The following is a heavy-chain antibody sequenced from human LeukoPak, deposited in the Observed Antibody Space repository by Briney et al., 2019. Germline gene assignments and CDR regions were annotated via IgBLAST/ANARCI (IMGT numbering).Heavy chain of an antibody. Sequence: GGSLRLSCAASGFTFSSYSMNWVRQAPGKRLEWVSSISSSSSYIYYADSVKGRFTISRDNAKNSLYLQMNSLRAEDTAVYYCARGRYVLRFLEWLLTFDYWGQGTLVTVSS. CDR1: GFTFSSYS. CDR3: ARGRYVLRFLEWLLTFDY. V-gene: IGHV3-21*01. J-gene: IGHJ4*02. CDR2: ISSSSSYI. D-gene: IGHD3-3*01.